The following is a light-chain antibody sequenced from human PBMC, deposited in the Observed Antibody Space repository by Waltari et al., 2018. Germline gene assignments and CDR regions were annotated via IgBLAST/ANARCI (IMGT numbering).Light chain of an antibody. Sequence: EIVLTQSPGTLSLSPGEGATLSYRASQSVNSYLAWYQQKPGQAPRLLIYGASTRATGIPDRFSGSGSGTDFTLTITRLEPEDFAVYYCQQYGSSPPDTFGGGTKVEIE. V-gene: IGKV3-20*01. CDR3: QQYGSSPPDT. J-gene: IGKJ4*01. CDR2: GAS. CDR1: QSVNSY.